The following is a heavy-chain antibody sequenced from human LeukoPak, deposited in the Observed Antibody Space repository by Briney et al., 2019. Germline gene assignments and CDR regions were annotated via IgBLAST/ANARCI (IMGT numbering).Heavy chain of an antibody. CDR1: GYSFKDYG. CDR2: INWNGGGT. Sequence: GGSLRLSCAATGYSFKDYGMHWVRQPPGKGLEWVSAINWNGGGTDYADSVKGRFTIFRDNAKNSLYLQLSSLRPEDTALYYCAKHLTATNTYIFYGLDVWGQGTSVTVSS. J-gene: IGHJ6*02. V-gene: IGHV3-9*01. CDR3: AKHLTATNTYIFYGLDV. D-gene: IGHD1-26*01.